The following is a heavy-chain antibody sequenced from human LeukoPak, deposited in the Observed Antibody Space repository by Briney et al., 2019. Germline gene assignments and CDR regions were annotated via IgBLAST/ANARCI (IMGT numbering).Heavy chain of an antibody. D-gene: IGHD3-22*01. Sequence: ASVKVSCKASGYTFTSYGISWVRQAPGQGLEWMGWISAYNGNTNYAQKLQGRVTMTTDTSTSTAYMQLMSLRSDDTAVYYCASFLYYYDSSGYYYNYWGQGTLVTVSS. V-gene: IGHV1-18*01. CDR1: GYTFTSYG. CDR2: ISAYNGNT. J-gene: IGHJ4*02. CDR3: ASFLYYYDSSGYYYNY.